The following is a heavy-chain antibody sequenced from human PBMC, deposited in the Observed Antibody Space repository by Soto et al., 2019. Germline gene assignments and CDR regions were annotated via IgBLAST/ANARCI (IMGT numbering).Heavy chain of an antibody. CDR1: GYSFTSYW. D-gene: IGHD3-10*01. J-gene: IGHJ6*02. Sequence: CKGSGYSFTSYWISWVRQMPGKGLVWMGRIDPSDSYTRYSPSFQGQVTISADKSISTAYLQWSSLKASDTAMYYCAGGGVRGVITRTRDYYGMDVWGQGTTVTVSS. CDR3: AGGGVRGVITRTRDYYGMDV. CDR2: IDPSDSYT. V-gene: IGHV5-10-1*04.